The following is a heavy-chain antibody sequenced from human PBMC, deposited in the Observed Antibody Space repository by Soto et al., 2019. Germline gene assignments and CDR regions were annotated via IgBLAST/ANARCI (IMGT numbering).Heavy chain of an antibody. D-gene: IGHD3-22*01. CDR1: GFTFTNAW. CDR2: ISGSGGST. CDR3: ANVIAMDYFDY. Sequence: PGGSLRLSCAASGFTFTNAWMSWVRQAPGKGLEWVSAISGSGGSTYYADSVKGRFTISRDNSKNTLYLQMNSLRAEDTAVYYCANVIAMDYFDYWGQGTLVTVSS. V-gene: IGHV3-23*01. J-gene: IGHJ4*02.